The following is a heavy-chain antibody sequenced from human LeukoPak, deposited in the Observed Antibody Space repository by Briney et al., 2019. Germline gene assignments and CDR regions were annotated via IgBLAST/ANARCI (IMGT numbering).Heavy chain of an antibody. Sequence: HPGGSLRLSCAASGFTFSSYGMHWVRQAPGKGLEGVAVIWYDGSNKYYADSVKGRFTISRDNSKNTLYLQMNSLRAEDTAVYYCARGDVEDFGVSFDYWGQGTLVTVSS. J-gene: IGHJ4*02. CDR1: GFTFSSYG. V-gene: IGHV3-33*01. D-gene: IGHD3-10*01. CDR2: IWYDGSNK. CDR3: ARGDVEDFGVSFDY.